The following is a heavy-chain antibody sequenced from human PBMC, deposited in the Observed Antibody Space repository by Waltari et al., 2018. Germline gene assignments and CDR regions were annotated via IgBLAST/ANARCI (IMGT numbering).Heavy chain of an antibody. CDR2: IYYSWST. CDR3: ARDGDFGVAIGGHAFDI. Sequence: QLQLQESGPGLVKPSETLSLTCTVSGGSISSSSYYWGWIRQPPGKGLEWIGRIYYSWSTYYTPSLKSRVTISVDTSKNQFSLKLSSVTAADTAVYYCARDGDFGVAIGGHAFDIWGQGTMVTVSS. D-gene: IGHD3-3*01. CDR1: GGSISSSSYY. J-gene: IGHJ3*02. V-gene: IGHV4-39*07.